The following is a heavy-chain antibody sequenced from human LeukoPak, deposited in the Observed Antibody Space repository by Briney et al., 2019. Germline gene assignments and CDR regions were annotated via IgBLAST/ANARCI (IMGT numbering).Heavy chain of an antibody. CDR3: ARDSPTDARDAFDI. CDR1: GFTVSSNY. Sequence: GGSLRLSCAASGFTVSSNYMSWVRQAPGKGLEWASVIYSGGSTYYADSVKGRFTISRDNSKNTLYLQMNSLRAEDTAVYYCARDSPTDARDAFDIWGQGTMVTVSS. CDR2: IYSGGST. V-gene: IGHV3-66*01. J-gene: IGHJ3*02.